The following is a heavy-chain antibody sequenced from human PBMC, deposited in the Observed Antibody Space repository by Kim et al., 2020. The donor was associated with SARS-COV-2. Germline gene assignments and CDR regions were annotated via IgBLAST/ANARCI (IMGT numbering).Heavy chain of an antibody. CDR3: ARGAVVALDY. CDR2: IIPILGIA. Sequence: SVRVSCKASGGTFSSYAISWVRQAPGQGLEWMGRIIPILGIANYAQKFQGRVTITADKSTSTAYMELSSLRSEDTAVHYCARGAVVALDYWGQGTLVTV. D-gene: IGHD2-15*01. J-gene: IGHJ4*02. CDR1: GGTFSSYA. V-gene: IGHV1-69*04.